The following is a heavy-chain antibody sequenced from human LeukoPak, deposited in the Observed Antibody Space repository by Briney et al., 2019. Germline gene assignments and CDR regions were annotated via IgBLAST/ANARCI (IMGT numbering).Heavy chain of an antibody. J-gene: IGHJ5*02. D-gene: IGHD2-2*01. CDR1: GGAFSSYA. CDR2: IIPIFGTA. Sequence: SVKVSCKASGGAFSSYAISWVRQAPGQGLEWMGGIIPIFGTANYAQKFQGRVTITTDESTSTAYMELSSLRSEDTAVYYCARGRMGNCSSTSCYWRGSSWFDPWGQGTLVTVSS. V-gene: IGHV1-69*05. CDR3: ARGRMGNCSSTSCYWRGSSWFDP.